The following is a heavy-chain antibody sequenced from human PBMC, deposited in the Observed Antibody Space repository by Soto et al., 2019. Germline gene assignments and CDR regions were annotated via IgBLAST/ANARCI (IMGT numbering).Heavy chain of an antibody. D-gene: IGHD2-15*01. J-gene: IGHJ4*02. CDR2: IIPAFGTP. V-gene: IGHV1-69*01. CDR1: GGSLNTFV. CDR3: SKVATKSTGG. Sequence: VDLVQSGTEVKKPGSSVKVSCRASGGSLNTFVIIWVRQAPGQGLEWMGGIIPAFGTPNYAQKFQGRATISAHESMRTVCMELSRLIGEDKGVYLCSKVATKSTGGWGQRTLVTVSS.